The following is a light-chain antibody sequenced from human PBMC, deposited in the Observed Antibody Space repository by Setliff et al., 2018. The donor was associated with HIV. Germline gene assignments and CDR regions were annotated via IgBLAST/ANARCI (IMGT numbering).Light chain of an antibody. V-gene: IGLV2-11*01. CDR2: DVN. CDR3: SSYALTNTLP. J-gene: IGLJ1*01. Sequence: QSVLTQPRSVSGSPGQSVTISCTGTSSDVGGYNYVSWYQQHPGKAPKLMIYDVNKRPSGVPDRFSGSKSGNTASLTISGLQAEDEADYYCSSYALTNTLPFGTGTKVTVL. CDR1: SSDVGGYNY.